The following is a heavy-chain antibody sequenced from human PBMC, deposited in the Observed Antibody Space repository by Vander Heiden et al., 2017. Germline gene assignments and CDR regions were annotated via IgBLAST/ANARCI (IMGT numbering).Heavy chain of an antibody. D-gene: IGHD5-18*01. V-gene: IGHV3-30*18. CDR1: GFTFSRYG. CDR3: AKGGYSYGDGSYFDY. CDR2: ISYDGSNK. Sequence: QVQLVESGGGVVQPGRSLRLSCAASGFTFSRYGMHWVRQAPGKGLEWVAVISYDGSNKYYAGSVKGRFTISRDNSKNTLYLQMNSLRPEDTAVYYCAKGGYSYGDGSYFDYWGQGTLVTVSS. J-gene: IGHJ4*02.